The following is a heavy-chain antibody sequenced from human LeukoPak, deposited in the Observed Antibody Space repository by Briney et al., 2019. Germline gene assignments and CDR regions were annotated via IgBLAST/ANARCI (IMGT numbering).Heavy chain of an antibody. CDR1: VGTFSSYA. Sequence: SVKVSCKASVGTFSSYAISWVQQAPGQGLEWMGGIIPIFGTANYAQKFQGRVTITADESTSTAYMELSSLRSEGTAVYYCASGSGVVITFLDYWGQGTLVTVSS. D-gene: IGHD3-22*01. CDR2: IIPIFGTA. CDR3: ASGSGVVITFLDY. J-gene: IGHJ4*02. V-gene: IGHV1-69*13.